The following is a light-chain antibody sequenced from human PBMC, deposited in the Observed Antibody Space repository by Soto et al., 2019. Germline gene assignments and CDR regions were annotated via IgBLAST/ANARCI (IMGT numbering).Light chain of an antibody. CDR3: MQGTHWPIT. V-gene: IGKV2-30*02. Sequence: DVVMTQSPLSLRVTLGQPASTSCRSNQSLVHSDGIAYFSWFQQRTGRSPRSLIYKVSNRDSGVPARFSGSGSGTDFALKISRVEAEDVGVYYCMQGTHWPITFGQGTRLEIK. CDR1: QSLVHSDGIAY. J-gene: IGKJ5*01. CDR2: KVS.